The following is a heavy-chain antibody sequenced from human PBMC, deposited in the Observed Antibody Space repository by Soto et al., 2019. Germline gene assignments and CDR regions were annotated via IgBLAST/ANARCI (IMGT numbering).Heavy chain of an antibody. CDR3: AHRRSMVRGVIGYDAFDI. V-gene: IGHV2-5*02. CDR1: GFSLSTSGVG. D-gene: IGHD3-10*01. Sequence: QITLKESGPPLVKPTQTLTLTCTFSGFSLSTSGVGVGWIRQPPGKALEWLALIYWDDDKRYSPSLKSRLTITKDTSKNQVVLTMTNMDPVDTATYYCAHRRSMVRGVIGYDAFDIWGQGTMVTVSS. CDR2: IYWDDDK. J-gene: IGHJ3*02.